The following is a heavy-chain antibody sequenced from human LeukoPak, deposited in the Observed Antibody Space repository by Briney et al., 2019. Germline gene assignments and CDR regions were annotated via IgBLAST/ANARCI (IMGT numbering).Heavy chain of an antibody. Sequence: ASVKVSCKASGYTFTSYDINWVRQATGQGLEWMGWMNPNSGNTGSAHKFQGRVTMTRNTSISTAYMELSSLRSEDTAVYYCARGDLTALEGAHYWGQGTLVTVSS. V-gene: IGHV1-8*01. CDR1: GYTFTSYD. CDR2: MNPNSGNT. J-gene: IGHJ4*02. D-gene: IGHD3-9*01. CDR3: ARGDLTALEGAHY.